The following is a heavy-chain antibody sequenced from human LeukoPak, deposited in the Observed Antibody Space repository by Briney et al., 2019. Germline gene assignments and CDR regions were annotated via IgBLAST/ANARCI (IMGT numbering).Heavy chain of an antibody. Sequence: GASLKVSCKVPGNTLSELSMHWVRQAPGKGLEWMGGFDPEDGETIYAQKFQGRVTMTEDTFTDTAYMELRSLTSDDTAVYYCATPRDGYWRSYFDYWGQGTLVTVSS. D-gene: IGHD2-8*02. CDR3: ATPRDGYWRSYFDY. CDR2: FDPEDGET. J-gene: IGHJ4*02. V-gene: IGHV1-24*01. CDR1: GNTLSELS.